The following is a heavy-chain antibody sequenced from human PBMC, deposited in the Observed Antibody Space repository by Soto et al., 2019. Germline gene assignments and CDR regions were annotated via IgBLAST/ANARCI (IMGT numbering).Heavy chain of an antibody. Sequence: QVQLQQWGAGLLKPSETLSLTCAVYGGSFSGYFWSWIRQPPGKGLEWMAESNHSGSTNYNPSPKSLVTISVDTSKNQFSLKLGFVTAADTAVYYCARRLRGYNFGPLDYWGQGTLVTVSS. J-gene: IGHJ4*02. CDR1: GGSFSGYF. D-gene: IGHD5-18*01. V-gene: IGHV4-34*01. CDR2: SNHSGST. CDR3: ARRLRGYNFGPLDY.